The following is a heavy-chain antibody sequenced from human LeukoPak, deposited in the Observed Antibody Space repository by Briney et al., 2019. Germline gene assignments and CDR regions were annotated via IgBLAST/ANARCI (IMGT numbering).Heavy chain of an antibody. V-gene: IGHV3-30*18. Sequence: GGSLRLSCAGSGFSFSSYGMQWVRQTPGKGLEWVGIMSNSGENTFYGEAVKGRFTISRDNSQNTLYLQMNSLRPEDTAVYYCAKGGASVTRYVDYWGQGTLVTVSS. CDR2: MSNSGENT. D-gene: IGHD4-17*01. CDR1: GFSFSSYG. J-gene: IGHJ4*02. CDR3: AKGGASVTRYVDY.